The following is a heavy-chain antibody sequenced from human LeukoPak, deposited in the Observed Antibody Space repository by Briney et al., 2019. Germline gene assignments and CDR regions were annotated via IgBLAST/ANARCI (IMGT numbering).Heavy chain of an antibody. V-gene: IGHV3-30*02. D-gene: IGHD3-16*01. CDR3: AGGGGHCVWGSSFDP. CDR2: IRYDGSNK. J-gene: IGHJ5*02. Sequence: SGGSLRLSCAASGFSFSSYGMHWVRQAPGKGLEWVALIRYDGSNKYYADSVKGRFTISRDNAKNTLYLQMNSLRAEDTAVYYCAGGGGHCVWGSSFDPWGQGTLVTVSS. CDR1: GFSFSSYG.